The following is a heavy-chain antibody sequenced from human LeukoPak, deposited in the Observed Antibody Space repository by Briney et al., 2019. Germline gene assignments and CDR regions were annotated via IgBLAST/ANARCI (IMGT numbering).Heavy chain of an antibody. CDR1: GGSISSSNW. CDR2: MYPSGST. V-gene: IGHV4-4*02. J-gene: IGHJ4*02. CDR3: ARGLVVDY. D-gene: IGHD2-2*01. Sequence: SETLSLTCAVSGGSISSSNWWSWVRQPPGKGLEWIGEMYPSGSTYYNPSLKSRVTISVDTSKNQFSLKLSSVTAADTAVYYCARGLVVDYWGQGTLVTVSS.